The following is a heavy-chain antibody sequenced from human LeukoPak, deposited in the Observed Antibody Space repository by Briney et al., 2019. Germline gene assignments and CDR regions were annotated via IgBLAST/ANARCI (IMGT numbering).Heavy chain of an antibody. D-gene: IGHD6-19*01. V-gene: IGHV1-3*01. Sequence: WASVKVSCKASGYTFTSYAMHWMRQAPGQRLEWMGWINAGNGNTKYSQKFQGRVTITRDTSASTAYMELSSLRSEDTAVYYCARAFTLKMAVAAYWGQGTLVTVSS. J-gene: IGHJ4*02. CDR3: ARAFTLKMAVAAY. CDR2: INAGNGNT. CDR1: GYTFTSYA.